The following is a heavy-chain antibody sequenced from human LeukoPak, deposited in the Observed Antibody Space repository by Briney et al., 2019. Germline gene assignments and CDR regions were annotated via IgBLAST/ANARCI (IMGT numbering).Heavy chain of an antibody. CDR3: ARGSGPGAFDI. CDR1: GGSFSGYY. Sequence: SETLSLTCAVYGGSFSGYYWSWIRQPPGKGLEWIGEINHSGSTNYNPSLKSRVTISVDTSKNQFSLKLSSVTAADTAVYYCARGSGPGAFDIWGQGTMVTVSS. J-gene: IGHJ3*02. CDR2: INHSGST. D-gene: IGHD6-19*01. V-gene: IGHV4-34*01.